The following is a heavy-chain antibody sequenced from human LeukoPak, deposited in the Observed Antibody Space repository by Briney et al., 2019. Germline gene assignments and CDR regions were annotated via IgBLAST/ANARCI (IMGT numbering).Heavy chain of an antibody. J-gene: IGHJ4*02. D-gene: IGHD2-2*01. CDR3: GRDRVVPAATFY. CDR2: INQLGNEK. V-gene: IGHV3-7*01. CDR1: GFTFSSYR. Sequence: PGGSLRLSCAASGFTFSSYRMSWIRQAPGRGLEWVANINQLGNEKNYVDSVNGRFTISRNNVDDSLYLEMNSLRVEDTAVYYCGRDRVVPAATFYWGQGVLVTVSS.